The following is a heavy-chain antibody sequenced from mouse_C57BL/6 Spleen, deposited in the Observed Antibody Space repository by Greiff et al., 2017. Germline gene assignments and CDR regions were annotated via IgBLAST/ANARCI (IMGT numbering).Heavy chain of an antibody. Sequence: VQLQQPGAELVKPGASVKLSCKASGYTFTSYWMHWVKQRPGQGLEWIGMIHPNSGSTNYNEKFKSKATLTVDKSSSTAYMQLSSLTSEDSAVYYCATTAQAPYYFDYWGQGTTLTVSS. CDR3: ATTAQAPYYFDY. J-gene: IGHJ2*01. D-gene: IGHD3-2*02. CDR1: GYTFTSYW. CDR2: IHPNSGST. V-gene: IGHV1-64*01.